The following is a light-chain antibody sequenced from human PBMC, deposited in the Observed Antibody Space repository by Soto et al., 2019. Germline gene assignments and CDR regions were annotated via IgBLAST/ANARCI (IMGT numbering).Light chain of an antibody. Sequence: QYVLTQPASVSGSPGQSITISCTGTSSDVTTYNYVSWYQQHPGKAPKLIIYDVSNRPSGVSNRFSGSKSGNTASLTISGLQADDEADYYCSSYTTSSTVVFGGGTKLTVL. CDR2: DVS. CDR3: SSYTTSSTVV. J-gene: IGLJ2*01. CDR1: SSDVTTYNY. V-gene: IGLV2-14*01.